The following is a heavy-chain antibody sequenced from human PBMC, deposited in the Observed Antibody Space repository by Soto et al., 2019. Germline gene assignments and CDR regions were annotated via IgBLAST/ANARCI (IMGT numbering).Heavy chain of an antibody. CDR3: ARLRRSGSDPNLLDR. CDR1: GYSFTSYW. CDR2: IYPGDSDT. V-gene: IGHV5-51*01. Sequence: PGESREISCKGSGYSFTSYWIGWVRQMPGKGLDWMGIIYPGDSDTRYSPSFQGQVTISADKSISTAYLQWSSLKASDTAMYYCARLRRSGSDPNLLDRWGRGTLVTAPQ. J-gene: IGHJ5*02. D-gene: IGHD1-26*01.